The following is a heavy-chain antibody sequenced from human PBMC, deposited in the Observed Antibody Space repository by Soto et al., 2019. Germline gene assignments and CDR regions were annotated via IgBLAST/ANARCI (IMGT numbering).Heavy chain of an antibody. Sequence: QVQLVQSGAEVKKPGSSVKVSCKASGGTFSSYAISWVRQAPGQGLEWMVGIIPIFGTANYAQKFQGRVTITADKSTSTAYMELSSLRSEDTAVYYCARAQNYYGSGSYYHSYYYYGMDVWGQGTTVTVSS. V-gene: IGHV1-69*06. D-gene: IGHD3-10*01. CDR2: IIPIFGTA. J-gene: IGHJ6*02. CDR3: ARAQNYYGSGSYYHSYYYYGMDV. CDR1: GGTFSSYA.